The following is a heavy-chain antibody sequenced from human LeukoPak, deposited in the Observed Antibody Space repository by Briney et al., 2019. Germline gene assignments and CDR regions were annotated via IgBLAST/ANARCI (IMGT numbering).Heavy chain of an antibody. D-gene: IGHD6-19*01. CDR2: INPSGGST. CDR1: GGTFSSYA. V-gene: IGHV1-46*01. J-gene: IGHJ4*02. CDR3: ARNEAVAGMADY. Sequence: ASVKVSCKASGGTFSSYAISWVRQAPGQGLEWMGIINPSGGSTSYAQKFQGRVTMTRDTSTSTVYMELSSLRSEDTAVYYCARNEAVAGMADYWGQGTLVTVSS.